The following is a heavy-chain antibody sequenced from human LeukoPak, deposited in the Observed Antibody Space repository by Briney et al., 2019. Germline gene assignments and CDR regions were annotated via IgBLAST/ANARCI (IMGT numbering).Heavy chain of an antibody. CDR1: GFTFSSYA. CDR3: ARDRGSSWVYYYYMDV. J-gene: IGHJ6*03. Sequence: GGSLRLSCAASGFTFSSYAMHWVRQAPGKGLEWVAVISYDGSNKYYADSVKGRFTISRDNSKNTLYLLMNSLRVEDTAVYYCARDRGSSWVYYYYMDVWGKGTPVTVSS. D-gene: IGHD6-13*01. CDR2: ISYDGSNK. V-gene: IGHV3-30-3*01.